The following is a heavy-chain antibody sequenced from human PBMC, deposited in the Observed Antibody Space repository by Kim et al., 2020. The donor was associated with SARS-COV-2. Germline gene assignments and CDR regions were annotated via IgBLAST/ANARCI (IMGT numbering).Heavy chain of an antibody. D-gene: IGHD1-26*01. V-gene: IGHV3-30*18. CDR3: AKGDRWELLQYYFDY. J-gene: IGHJ4*02. CDR2: ISYDGSNK. CDR1: GFTFSSYG. Sequence: GGSLRLSCAASGFTFSSYGMHWVRQAPGKGLEWVAVISYDGSNKYYADSVKGRFTISRDNSKNTLYLQMNSLRAEDTAVYFCAKGDRWELLQYYFDYWGQGTLVTVSS.